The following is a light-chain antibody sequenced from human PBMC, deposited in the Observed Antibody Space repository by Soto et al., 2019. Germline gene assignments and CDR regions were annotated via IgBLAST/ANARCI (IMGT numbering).Light chain of an antibody. Sequence: QSALTQPVSVSGSPGQSITISCTGTSSDVGGYNYVSWYQQHPGKAPKLMIYDVSNRPSGVSNRFSGSKSGNTASLTISGLQAEDEADYYCSSYTSSSTLEVVFGGGTKLTV. J-gene: IGLJ2*01. CDR2: DVS. V-gene: IGLV2-14*01. CDR1: SSDVGGYNY. CDR3: SSYTSSSTLEVV.